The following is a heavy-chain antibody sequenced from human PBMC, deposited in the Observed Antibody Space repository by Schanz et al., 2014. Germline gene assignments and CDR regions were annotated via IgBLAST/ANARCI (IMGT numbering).Heavy chain of an antibody. V-gene: IGHV3-74*01. J-gene: IGHJ4*02. CDR2: ISGDGTTT. CDR1: GFTFSVYW. CDR3: AKAGSGWSTAGYYY. Sequence: EVQLVESGGGLVQPGGSLRLSCAASGFTFSVYWMHWVRQPPGEGLVSVSRISGDGTTTSYADSVKGRFTISRDNAKNTLYLQMNSLRDEDTAVYYCAKAGSGWSTAGYYYWGQGTLVTASS. D-gene: IGHD6-19*01.